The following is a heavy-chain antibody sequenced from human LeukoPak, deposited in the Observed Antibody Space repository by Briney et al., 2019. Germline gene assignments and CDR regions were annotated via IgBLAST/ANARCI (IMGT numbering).Heavy chain of an antibody. CDR2: IFTSGRT. J-gene: IGHJ4*02. CDR3: ARRSYSFSVFYFDY. Sequence: TLSLTCTVSGGSISSGTFYWSWIRQPAGMGLEWIGRIFTSGRTDYNPSLKSRVTISVDTSKNQFSLKMSSVTAADTAVYYCARRSYSFSVFYFDYWGQGTLVTVSS. D-gene: IGHD5-18*01. CDR1: GGSISSGTFY. V-gene: IGHV4-61*02.